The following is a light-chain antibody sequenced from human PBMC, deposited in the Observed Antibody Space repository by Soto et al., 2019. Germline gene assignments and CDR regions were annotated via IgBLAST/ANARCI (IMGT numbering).Light chain of an antibody. CDR2: GAS. CDR3: QQYNNWPYT. J-gene: IGKJ2*01. CDR1: QGVSSN. Sequence: EIVMTQSPATLSVSPGERATLSCRASQGVSSNLAWYQQKPGQAPRLLIYGASTRATGIPARFSGSRSGTEFTLTISSLQSEDFAVYYCQQYNNWPYTFGQGTKLEIK. V-gene: IGKV3-15*01.